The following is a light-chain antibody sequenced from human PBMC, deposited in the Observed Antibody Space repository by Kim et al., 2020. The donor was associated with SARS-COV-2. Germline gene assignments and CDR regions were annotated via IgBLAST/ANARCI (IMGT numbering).Light chain of an antibody. CDR2: KAS. CDR1: QSISSW. Sequence: SASVGDRVTITCRASQSISSWLAWYQQKPGKAPKLLIYKASSLESGVPSRFSGSGSGTEFTLTISSLQPDDFATYYCQQYNSYPITFRQGTRLEIK. J-gene: IGKJ5*01. CDR3: QQYNSYPIT. V-gene: IGKV1-5*03.